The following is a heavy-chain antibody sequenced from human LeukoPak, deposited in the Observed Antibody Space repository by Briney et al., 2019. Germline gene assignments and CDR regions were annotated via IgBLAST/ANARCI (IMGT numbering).Heavy chain of an antibody. CDR3: ASGPIVVVPAAMNYYYYYMDV. CDR2: IKQDGSEK. Sequence: GGSLRLSCAASGFTISSYWMSWVRQAPGKGLEWVANIKQDGSEKYYVDSVKGRFTISRDNAKNSLYLQMNSLRAEDTAVYYCASGPIVVVPAAMNYYYYYMDVWGKGTTVTVSS. V-gene: IGHV3-7*01. CDR1: GFTISSYW. D-gene: IGHD2-2*01. J-gene: IGHJ6*03.